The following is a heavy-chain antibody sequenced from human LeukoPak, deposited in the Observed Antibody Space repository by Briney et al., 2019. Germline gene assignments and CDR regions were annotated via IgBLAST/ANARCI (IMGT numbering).Heavy chain of an antibody. CDR3: ASSSWSTPYSYYYYGMDV. CDR2: INPNSGGT. D-gene: IGHD6-13*01. CDR1: GYTFTGYH. Sequence: ASVKVSCKASGYTFTGYHMHWVRQAPGQGLEWMGWINPNSGGTNYAQKFQGRVTMTRDTSISTAYMELSRLRSDDTAVYYCASSSWSTPYSYYYYGMDVWGQGTTVTVSS. J-gene: IGHJ6*02. V-gene: IGHV1-2*02.